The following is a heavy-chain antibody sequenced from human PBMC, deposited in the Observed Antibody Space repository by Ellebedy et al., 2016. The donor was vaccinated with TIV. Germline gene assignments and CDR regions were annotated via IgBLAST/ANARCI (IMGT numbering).Heavy chain of an antibody. J-gene: IGHJ6*02. CDR1: GYTFTTYY. Sequence: AASVKVSCKASGYTFTTYYMHWVRQAPGQGLEWMGFINPSGGSTTYAQKFQGRVTMTRDTSTSPVYRGLSRLRSEDRAVYYCGRDGGPGGGMDVWGQGTTVTVSS. V-gene: IGHV1-46*01. CDR3: GRDGGPGGGMDV. CDR2: INPSGGST. D-gene: IGHD3-10*01.